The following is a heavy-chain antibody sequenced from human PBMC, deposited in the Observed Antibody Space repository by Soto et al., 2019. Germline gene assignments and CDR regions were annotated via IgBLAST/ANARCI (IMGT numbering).Heavy chain of an antibody. CDR1: GYTFTSYY. Sequence: QVQLVQSGAEVKKPGASVKVSCKASGYTFTSYYMHWVRQAPGQGLEWMGIINPSGGSTSYAQKFQGRVTMTRDTSTSTVYMELSSLRSEDTAVYYCARDQGIAAAGINWFDPWGQGTLVTVSS. CDR2: INPSGGST. J-gene: IGHJ5*02. CDR3: ARDQGIAAAGINWFDP. D-gene: IGHD6-13*01. V-gene: IGHV1-46*03.